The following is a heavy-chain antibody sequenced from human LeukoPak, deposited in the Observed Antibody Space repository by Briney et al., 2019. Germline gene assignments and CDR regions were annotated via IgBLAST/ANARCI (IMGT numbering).Heavy chain of an antibody. Sequence: SETLSLTCTVSTDSMSSSSHYWGWIRQSPGRGLEWIGSIYYSGGTYYNPSLKSRVTISVDTSKNQFSLELRSVTAADTAIYFCARNMTAVARLDVFDIWGPGTMVTVSS. D-gene: IGHD4-17*01. CDR3: ARNMTAVARLDVFDI. CDR1: TDSMSSSSHY. CDR2: IYYSGGT. V-gene: IGHV4-39*01. J-gene: IGHJ3*02.